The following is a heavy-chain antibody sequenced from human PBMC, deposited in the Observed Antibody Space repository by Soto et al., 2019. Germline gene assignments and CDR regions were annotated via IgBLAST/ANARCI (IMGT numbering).Heavy chain of an antibody. CDR1: GFTFSNYA. CDR3: AKDGGPVYCYSPGCSAKHFGY. Sequence: QVQLVESGGGVVQPGRSLRLSCAASGFTFSNYAMHWVRQAPGKGLEWLAIISYDGDNEYYADSVRGRFTISRDNSKNTLYLQTNNLRHEHTAVSYCAKDGGPVYCYSPGCSAKHFGYWGQGALVTVSS. D-gene: IGHD2-2*01. J-gene: IGHJ4*02. CDR2: ISYDGDNE. V-gene: IGHV3-30*18.